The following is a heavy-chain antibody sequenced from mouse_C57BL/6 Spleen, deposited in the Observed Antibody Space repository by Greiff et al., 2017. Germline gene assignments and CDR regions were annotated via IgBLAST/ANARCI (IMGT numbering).Heavy chain of an antibody. CDR1: GYAFSSYW. CDR2: IYPGDGDT. D-gene: IGHD4-1*01. CDR3: ARELGRGEGDY. V-gene: IGHV1-80*01. J-gene: IGHJ2*01. Sequence: QVQLKESGAELVKPGASVKISCKASGYAFSSYWMNWVKQRPGKGLEWIGQIYPGDGDTNYNGKFKGKATLTADKSSSTAYMQLSSLTSEDSAVYFCARELGRGEGDYWGQGTTLTVSS.